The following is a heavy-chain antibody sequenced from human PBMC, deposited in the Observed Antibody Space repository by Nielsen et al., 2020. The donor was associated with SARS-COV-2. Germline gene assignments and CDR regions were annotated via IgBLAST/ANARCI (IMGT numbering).Heavy chain of an antibody. CDR2: ILYDGSNK. CDR1: GFTFSSYA. V-gene: IGHV3-30-3*01. D-gene: IGHD2-21*02. J-gene: IGHJ6*02. Sequence: GGSLRLSCAASGFTFSSYAMHWVRQAPGKGLEWVAVILYDGSNKYYADSVKGRFTISRDNSKNTLYPQMNSLRAEDTAVYYCAMTVLGHPHGMDVWGQGTTVTVSS. CDR3: AMTVLGHPHGMDV.